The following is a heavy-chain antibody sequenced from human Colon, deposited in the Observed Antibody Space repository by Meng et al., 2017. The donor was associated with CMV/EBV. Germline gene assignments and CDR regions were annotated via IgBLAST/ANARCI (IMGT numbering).Heavy chain of an antibody. D-gene: IGHD6-13*01. CDR1: GYTFTSYD. J-gene: IGHJ4*02. CDR3: ARRLAGSGTTFGY. V-gene: IGHV1-8*03. Sequence: CKASGYTFTSYDINWVRQATGQGLEWMGWMNPNSGNTGYAQKFQGRVTITRNTSISTAYMELSSLRSEDTAVYYCARRLAGSGTTFGYWGQGTLVTVSS. CDR2: MNPNSGNT.